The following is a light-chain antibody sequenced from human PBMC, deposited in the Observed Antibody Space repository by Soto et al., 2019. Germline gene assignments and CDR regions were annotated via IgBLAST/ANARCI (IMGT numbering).Light chain of an antibody. Sequence: EIVMTQSPPSLTVTPGEPASISCRSSQRLLHSNGNTFLDWYLQKPGQSPQLLIYLGSNRASGVPDRVSGSEAGTDFTLKISRVEAEDVGVYYCMQALQTPYTFGQGTKVDMK. CDR1: QRLLHSNGNTF. CDR3: MQALQTPYT. V-gene: IGKV2-28*01. J-gene: IGKJ2*01. CDR2: LGS.